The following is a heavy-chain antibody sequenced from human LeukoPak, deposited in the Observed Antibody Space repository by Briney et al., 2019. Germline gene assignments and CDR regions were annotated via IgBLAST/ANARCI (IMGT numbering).Heavy chain of an antibody. CDR3: ARDREQQLVGFDY. CDR1: GYSISSGYY. Sequence: SETLSLTCTVSGYSISSGYYWGWIRQPPGKGLEGMGSIYHSGSTYYNPSLKSRGTISVDTSKNQFSLKLRSVPAADTAVYYCARDREQQLVGFDYWGQGTLVTVSS. CDR2: IYHSGST. J-gene: IGHJ4*02. V-gene: IGHV4-38-2*02. D-gene: IGHD6-13*01.